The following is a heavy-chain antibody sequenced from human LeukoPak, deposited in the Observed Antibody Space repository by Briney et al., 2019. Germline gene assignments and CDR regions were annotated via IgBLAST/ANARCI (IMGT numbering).Heavy chain of an antibody. D-gene: IGHD7-27*01. CDR1: GFTFSSNG. V-gene: IGHV3-30*02. J-gene: IGHJ4*02. CDR2: IRYDGSNK. Sequence: PGGSLRPSCAASGFTFSSNGMHWVRQAPCKGLEWVAFIRYDGSNKDYADSVKGRFAISRDNSKNTLYLQMNSLRTEDTAVYYCAKFPWGTGEYYWGQGTLVTVSS. CDR3: AKFPWGTGEYY.